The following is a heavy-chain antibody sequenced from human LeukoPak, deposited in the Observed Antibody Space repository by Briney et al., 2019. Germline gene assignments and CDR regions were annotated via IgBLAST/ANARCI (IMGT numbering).Heavy chain of an antibody. CDR2: IIPILGIA. CDR3: ARDHGVYGSFFDY. D-gene: IGHD3-10*01. J-gene: IGHJ4*02. Sequence: ASVKVSCKASGGTFSSYAISWVRQAPGQGLERMGRIIPILGIANYAQKFQGRVTITADKSTSTAYMELSSLRSEDTAVYYCARDHGVYGSFFDYWGQGTLVTVSS. CDR1: GGTFSSYA. V-gene: IGHV1-69*04.